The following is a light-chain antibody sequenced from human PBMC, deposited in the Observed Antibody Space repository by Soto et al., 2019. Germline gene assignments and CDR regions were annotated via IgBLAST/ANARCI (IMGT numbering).Light chain of an antibody. CDR3: QQCKVAPFT. Sequence: ILMTQSPSSLSAFVGDRVTITCRASQDIANFLAWYQQKPGKVPKLLIYAASTLQSGVPSRFSGSGSGTDFTLTISSLQPEDVATYYCQQCKVAPFTFGGGTKVDIK. CDR2: AAS. J-gene: IGKJ4*01. V-gene: IGKV1-27*01. CDR1: QDIANF.